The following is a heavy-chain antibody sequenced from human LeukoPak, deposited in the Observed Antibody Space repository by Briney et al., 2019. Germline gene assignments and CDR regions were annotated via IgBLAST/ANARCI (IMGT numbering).Heavy chain of an antibody. CDR3: ARDQGYYDYVWGSYPFAY. V-gene: IGHV3-23*01. CDR1: GFTFSSYA. J-gene: IGHJ4*02. CDR2: ISGSGSNT. D-gene: IGHD3-16*02. Sequence: PGGSLRLSCAASGFTFSSYAMSWVRQAPGKGLEWVSAISGSGSNTYYVNSVKGRFTISRDNSKNTLYLQMNSLRAEDTAVYYCARDQGYYDYVWGSYPFAYWGQGTLVTVSS.